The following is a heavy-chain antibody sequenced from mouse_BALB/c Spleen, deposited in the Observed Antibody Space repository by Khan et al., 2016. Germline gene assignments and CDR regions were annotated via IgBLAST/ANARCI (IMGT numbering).Heavy chain of an antibody. CDR1: GYSITSEYT. J-gene: IGHJ3*01. D-gene: IGHD2-4*01. V-gene: IGHV3-2*02. Sequence: EVQLQESGPGLVKPSQSLSLTCTVTGYSITSEYTWNWIRQFPGNKLEWMGFISYSGNTRYNPSLKSRISITRDTSKNQFFLQLNSVTSEDTATDYCARTDYYDYDPFPYWGQGTLVTVSA. CDR3: ARTDYYDYDPFPY. CDR2: ISYSGNT.